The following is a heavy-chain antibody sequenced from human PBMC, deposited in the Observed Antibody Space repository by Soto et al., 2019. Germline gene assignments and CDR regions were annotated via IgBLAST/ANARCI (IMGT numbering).Heavy chain of an antibody. V-gene: IGHV4-59*08. D-gene: IGHD3-16*02. CDR2: IYYSGST. J-gene: IGHJ3*02. Sequence: SETLSLTCTVSGGSINSYYWSWIRQPPGKGLEWIGYIYYSGSTNYNPSLKSRVTISVDTSKNQFSLKLSSVTAADTAVYYCARLYGLDAFDILGQGTMVTVSS. CDR1: GGSINSYY. CDR3: ARLYGLDAFDI.